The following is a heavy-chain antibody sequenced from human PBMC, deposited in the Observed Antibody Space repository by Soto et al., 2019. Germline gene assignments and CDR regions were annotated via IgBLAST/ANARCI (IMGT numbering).Heavy chain of an antibody. J-gene: IGHJ6*02. V-gene: IGHV5-10-1*01. CDR1: GYSFTSYW. Sequence: PGESLKISCKGSGYSFTSYWISWVRQMPGKGLEWMGRIDPSDSYTNYNPSFQGHVTISADKSISTAYLQWSSLKASDTAMYYCARVHYCYYGMDVWGQGTTVTVSS. CDR3: ARVHYCYYGMDV. CDR2: IDPSDSYT. D-gene: IGHD3-10*01.